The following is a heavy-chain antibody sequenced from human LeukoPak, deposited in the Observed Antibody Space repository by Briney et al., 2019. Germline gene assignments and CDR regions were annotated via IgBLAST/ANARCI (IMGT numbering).Heavy chain of an antibody. D-gene: IGHD2/OR15-2a*01. J-gene: IGHJ6*03. Sequence: PSETLSLTCTVSGGSISSYYWSWIRQPAGKGLEWIGRIYTSGSTNYNPSLKSRVTISVDTSKNQFSLKLSSATAADTAVYYCARDEYYPHYYYYMDVWGKGTTVTISS. V-gene: IGHV4-4*07. CDR1: GGSISSYY. CDR3: ARDEYYPHYYYYMDV. CDR2: IYTSGST.